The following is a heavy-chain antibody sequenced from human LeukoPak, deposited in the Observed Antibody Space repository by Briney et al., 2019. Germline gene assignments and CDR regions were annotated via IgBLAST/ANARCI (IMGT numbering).Heavy chain of an antibody. CDR2: IYYSGST. CDR1: GGSISSGGYY. V-gene: IGHV4-31*03. D-gene: IGHD3-10*01. CDR3: ARFIGRRYGSGSYPDY. J-gene: IGHJ4*02. Sequence: PSETLSLTCTVPGGSISSGGYYWSWIRQHPGKGLGWIGYIYYSGSTYYNPSLKSRVTISVDTSKNQFSLKLNSVTAADTAVYYCARFIGRRYGSGSYPDYWGQGTLVTVSS.